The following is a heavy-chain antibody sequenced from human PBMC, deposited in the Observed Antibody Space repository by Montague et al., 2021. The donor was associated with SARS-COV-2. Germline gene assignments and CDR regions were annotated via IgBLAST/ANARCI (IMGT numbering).Heavy chain of an antibody. D-gene: IGHD6-6*01. V-gene: IGHV4-4*07. J-gene: IGHJ4*02. CDR3: ARSYINSLTGGADY. Sequence: SETLSLTCSVSGGSISSYYWSWIRQPAGKGLEWIGRIYTSGSTNYNPSLKSRVTMSVDTSKNQFSLKLTSVTAADTAVYYCARSYINSLTGGADYWGQGTLVTGSS. CDR1: GGSISSYY. CDR2: IYTSGST.